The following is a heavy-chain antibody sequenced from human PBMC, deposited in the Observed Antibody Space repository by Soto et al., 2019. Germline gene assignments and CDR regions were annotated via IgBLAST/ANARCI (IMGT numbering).Heavy chain of an antibody. CDR2: IVVGRGNT. CDR1: GFTFTSSA. D-gene: IGHD5-18*01. V-gene: IGHV1-58*01. J-gene: IGHJ4*02. CDR3: AGLGSGYADY. Sequence: VASVKVSCKASGFTFTSSAVQGVRQARGQGLEWIGWIVVGRGNTNYAQKFQERVTITWDMSTNTVYMELSSLRSEDTAVYYCAGLGSGYADYWGRRTLVAVCS.